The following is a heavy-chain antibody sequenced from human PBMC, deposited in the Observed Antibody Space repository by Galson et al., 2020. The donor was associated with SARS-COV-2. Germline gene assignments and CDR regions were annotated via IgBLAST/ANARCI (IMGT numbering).Heavy chain of an antibody. CDR1: GYTLTELS. J-gene: IGHJ5*02. V-gene: IGHV1-24*01. CDR3: ATRSPLEIIDWFDP. D-gene: IGHD1-1*01. Sequence: ASVKVSCKVSGYTLTELSIHWVRQTPGKGLEGMGGFDPEDGETIYAQKFQGRVTMTEDTSSDTAYMELSSLRSEDTAVYYCATRSPLEIIDWFDPWGQGTLVTVSS. CDR2: FDPEDGET.